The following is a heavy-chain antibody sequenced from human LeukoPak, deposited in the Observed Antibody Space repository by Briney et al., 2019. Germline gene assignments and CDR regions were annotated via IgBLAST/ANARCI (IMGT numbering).Heavy chain of an antibody. V-gene: IGHV4-30-4*08. CDR2: IYYSGGT. J-gene: IGHJ4*02. CDR3: ASITMVRGVNY. Sequence: SETLSLTCTVSGGSISSGDYYWSWIRQPPGKGLEWIGYIYYSGGTYYNPSLKSRVTISVDTSKNQFSLKLSSVTAADTAVYYCASITMVRGVNYWGQGTLVTVSS. CDR1: GGSISSGDYY. D-gene: IGHD3-10*01.